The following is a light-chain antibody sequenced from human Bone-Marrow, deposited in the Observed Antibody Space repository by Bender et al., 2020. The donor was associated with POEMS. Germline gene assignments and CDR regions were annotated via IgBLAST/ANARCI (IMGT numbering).Light chain of an antibody. CDR3: TSYAGSHGVV. V-gene: IGLV1-44*01. Sequence: QSVLTQPPSASGTPGQRVTISCSGGSSNIGAHAVNWYQHLPGTAPKLLIYSSHRRPSEVPDRFSGSRSGTSASLAISGLQSEDEAHYFCTSYAGSHGVVFGGGTKLTVL. CDR2: SSH. CDR1: SSNIGAHA. J-gene: IGLJ3*02.